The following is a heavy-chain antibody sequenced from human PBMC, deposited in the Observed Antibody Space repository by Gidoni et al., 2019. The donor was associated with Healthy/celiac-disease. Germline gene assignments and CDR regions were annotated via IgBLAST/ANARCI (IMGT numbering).Heavy chain of an antibody. CDR3: ARERLTVTMGGHFDY. V-gene: IGHV4-59*01. J-gene: IGHJ4*02. Sequence: QVQLQESGPGLVKPSETLSLTCTVSGGSISSYYWSCIRQPPGKGLEWIGYIYYIGSTNYNPSLKSRVPISVDTSKNQFSLKLSSVTAADTAVYYCARERLTVTMGGHFDYWGQGTLVTVSS. CDR2: IYYIGST. D-gene: IGHD4-17*01. CDR1: GGSISSYY.